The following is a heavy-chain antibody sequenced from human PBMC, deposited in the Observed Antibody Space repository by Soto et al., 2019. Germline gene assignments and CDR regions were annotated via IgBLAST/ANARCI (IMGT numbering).Heavy chain of an antibody. V-gene: IGHV1-8*01. J-gene: IGHJ3*01. CDR1: GYTFSSYD. D-gene: IGHD3-10*01. Sequence: ASVKVSCKASGYTFSSYDINWVRQATGQGPEWMGWMNPYTGHTDYAEKFQGRVSMTRNTSISTAYMELSSLRYDDAAVYYCARDSGKRGNAFDFWGQGTTVT. CDR3: ARDSGKRGNAFDF. CDR2: MNPYTGHT.